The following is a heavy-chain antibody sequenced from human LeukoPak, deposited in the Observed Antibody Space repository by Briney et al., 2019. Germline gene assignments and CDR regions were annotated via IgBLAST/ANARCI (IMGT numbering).Heavy chain of an antibody. Sequence: PGGSLRLSCAASGFTFSTCNMNWVRQAPGKGLEWVSYISSGGRPIYYADSVKGRFTISRDNSKNTLYLQMGSLRADDMAVYYCARGLAISSSGWYDTFDYWGQGALVTVSS. J-gene: IGHJ4*02. CDR1: GFTFSTCN. V-gene: IGHV3-48*01. CDR2: ISSGGRPI. CDR3: ARGLAISSSGWYDTFDY. D-gene: IGHD6-19*01.